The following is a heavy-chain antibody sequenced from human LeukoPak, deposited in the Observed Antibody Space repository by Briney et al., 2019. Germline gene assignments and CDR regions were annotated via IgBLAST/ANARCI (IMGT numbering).Heavy chain of an antibody. V-gene: IGHV4-59*01. D-gene: IGHD5-24*01. CDR2: IYDSGST. J-gene: IGHJ4*02. CDR1: GGSISGYY. CDR3: ARSRDAYILGH. Sequence: PSETLSLTCTVSGGSISGYYWTWIRQPPGEGLGWIGYIYDSGSTNQNPSLKSRVTISLDTSKNQFSLKLNSVTTADTAVYYCARSRDAYILGHWGQGILVTVSS.